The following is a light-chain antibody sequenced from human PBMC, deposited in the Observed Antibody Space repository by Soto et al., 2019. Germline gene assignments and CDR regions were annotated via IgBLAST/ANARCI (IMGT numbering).Light chain of an antibody. CDR2: DVS. Sequence: QSALTQPASVSGSPGQSITISCIGTGTDVGGYKYVSWYQQHPVKAPKLIIYDVSERPSGVSNHFSGSESGNTASLTISGLQAEDEADYYCTSYTSSNTLVFGTGTKVTVL. J-gene: IGLJ1*01. CDR3: TSYTSSNTLV. CDR1: GTDVGGYKY. V-gene: IGLV2-14*03.